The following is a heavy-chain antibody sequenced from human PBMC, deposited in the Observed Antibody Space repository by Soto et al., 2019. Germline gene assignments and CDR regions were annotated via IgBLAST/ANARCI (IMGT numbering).Heavy chain of an antibody. CDR3: ARGGYCSSTSCQSYYYYGMDV. D-gene: IGHD2-2*01. CDR1: GGTFSSYA. CDR2: IIPIFGTA. V-gene: IGHV1-69*01. J-gene: IGHJ6*02. Sequence: QVQLVQSGAEVKKPGSSVKVSCKASGGTFSSYAISWVRQAPGKGLEWMGGIIPIFGTANYAQKFQGRVTITADESTSTAYMELSSLRSEDTAVYYCARGGYCSSTSCQSYYYYGMDVWGQGTTVTVSS.